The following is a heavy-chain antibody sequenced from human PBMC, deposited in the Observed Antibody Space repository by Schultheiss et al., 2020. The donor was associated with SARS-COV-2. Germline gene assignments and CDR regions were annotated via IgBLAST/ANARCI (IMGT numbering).Heavy chain of an antibody. CDR1: GYTFTSYG. CDR3: ARDRARDSGYDQETTVTQDYADYYYYYGMDV. CDR2: ISAYNGNT. J-gene: IGHJ6*02. D-gene: IGHD4-17*01. V-gene: IGHV1-18*01. Sequence: ASVKVSCKASGYTFTSYGISWVRQAPGQGLEWMGWISAYNGNTNYAQKLQGRVTMTTDTSTSTAYMELRSLRSEDTAVYYCARDRARDSGYDQETTVTQDYADYYYYYGMDVWGQGTTVTVSS.